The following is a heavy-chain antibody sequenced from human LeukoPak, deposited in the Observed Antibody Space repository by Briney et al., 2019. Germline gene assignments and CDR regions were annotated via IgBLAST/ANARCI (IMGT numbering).Heavy chain of an antibody. CDR1: GFTFSSYA. CDR2: ISYDGSNK. CDR3: ARGSGWYFYFDY. V-gene: IGHV3-30-3*01. J-gene: IGHJ4*02. D-gene: IGHD6-19*01. Sequence: GRSLRLSCAASGFTFSSYAMHWVRQAPGKGLEWVAVISYDGSNKYYADSVKGRFTISRDNSKNTLYLQMNSLRAEDTVVYYCARGSGWYFYFDYWGQGTLVTVSS.